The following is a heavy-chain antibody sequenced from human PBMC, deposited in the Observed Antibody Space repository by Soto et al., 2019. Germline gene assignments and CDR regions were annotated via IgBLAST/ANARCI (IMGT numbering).Heavy chain of an antibody. Sequence: QVQLQESGPGLVKPSETLSLTCTVSGGSVSSESHYWSWIRQTPGRGLEWTGYIYYTGSTNYNPCLKGRVTMSVDTSRDQVSLRLRSVTRADTAVYYCAREQYDFRSGSYYYAMEVWGQGTKVTVSS. D-gene: IGHD3-3*01. J-gene: IGHJ6*02. CDR2: IYYTGST. CDR3: AREQYDFRSGSYYYAMEV. CDR1: GGSVSSESHY. V-gene: IGHV4-61*01.